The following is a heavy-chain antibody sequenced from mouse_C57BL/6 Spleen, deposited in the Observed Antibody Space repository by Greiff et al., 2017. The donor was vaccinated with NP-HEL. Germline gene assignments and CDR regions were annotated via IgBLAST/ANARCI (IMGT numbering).Heavy chain of an antibody. D-gene: IGHD2-1*01. CDR1: GYSFTSYY. V-gene: IGHV1-66*01. CDR3: ARYGNYLFDY. Sequence: QVQLQQSGPELVKPGASVKISCKASGYSFTSYYIHWVKQRPGQGLEWIGWIYPGSGNTKYNEKFKGKATLTADTSSSTAYMQLSNLTSEDSAVYYCARYGNYLFDYWGQGTTLTVSS. CDR2: IYPGSGNT. J-gene: IGHJ2*01.